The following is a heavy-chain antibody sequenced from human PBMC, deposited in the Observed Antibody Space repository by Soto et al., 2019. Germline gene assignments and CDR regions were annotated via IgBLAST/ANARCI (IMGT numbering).Heavy chain of an antibody. CDR2: IWYDGSNK. J-gene: IGHJ3*02. Sequence: PGGSLRLSCAASGFTFSSYGMHWVRQAPGKGLEWVAVIWYDGSNKYYADSVKGRFTISRDNSKNTLYLQMNSLRAEDTAVYYCARTYYDFWKGNDAFDIWGQGTMVTVSS. D-gene: IGHD3-3*01. CDR3: ARTYYDFWKGNDAFDI. CDR1: GFTFSSYG. V-gene: IGHV3-33*01.